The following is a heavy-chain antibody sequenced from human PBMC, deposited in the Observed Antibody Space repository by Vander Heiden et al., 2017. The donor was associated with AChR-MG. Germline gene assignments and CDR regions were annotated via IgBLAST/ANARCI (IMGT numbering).Heavy chain of an antibody. CDR2: ISYDGSNK. V-gene: IGHV3-30-3*01. CDR1: GFTFSSYA. Sequence: QVQLVESGGGVVQPGRSLRLSCAASGFTFSSYAMHWGRQAPGKGLEWVAVISYDGSNKYYADSVKGRFTISRDNSKNTLYLQMNSLRAEDTAVYYCARDGYNWNYPYYYYYMDVWGKGTTVTVSS. CDR3: ARDGYNWNYPYYYYYMDV. D-gene: IGHD1-7*01. J-gene: IGHJ6*03.